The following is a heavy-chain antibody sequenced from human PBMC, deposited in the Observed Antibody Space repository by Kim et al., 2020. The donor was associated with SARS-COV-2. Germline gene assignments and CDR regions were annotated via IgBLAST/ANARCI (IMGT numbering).Heavy chain of an antibody. CDR1: GGSISSYY. D-gene: IGHD6-13*01. J-gene: IGHJ5*02. Sequence: SETLSLTCTVSGGSISSYYWSWIRQPAGKGLEWIGRIYTSGSTNYNPSLKSRVTMSVDTSKNQFSLKLSSVTAADTAVYYCARAANPTGYSSSWYLPSTKNNWFDPWGQGTLVTVSS. V-gene: IGHV4-4*07. CDR3: ARAANPTGYSSSWYLPSTKNNWFDP. CDR2: IYTSGST.